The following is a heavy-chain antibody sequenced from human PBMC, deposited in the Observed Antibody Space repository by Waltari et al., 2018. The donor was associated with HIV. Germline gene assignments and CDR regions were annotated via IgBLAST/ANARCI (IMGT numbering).Heavy chain of an antibody. CDR3: ARDVKAAADY. CDR1: GFTFSSYS. CDR2: ISSSSSYI. V-gene: IGHV3-21*01. D-gene: IGHD6-13*01. Sequence: EVQLVESGGGLVKPGGSLRLSCAASGFTFSSYSMNWVRQAPGKGPEWVSSISSSSSYIYYADSVKGRFTISRDNAKNSLYLQMNSLRAEDTAVYYCARDVKAAADYWGQGTLVTVSS. J-gene: IGHJ4*02.